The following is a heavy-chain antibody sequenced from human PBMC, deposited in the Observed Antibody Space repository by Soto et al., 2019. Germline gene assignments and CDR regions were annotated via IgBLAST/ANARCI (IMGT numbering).Heavy chain of an antibody. J-gene: IGHJ6*02. CDR2: IYYSGST. D-gene: IGHD3-10*01. CDR1: GGSISSSSYS. CDR3: ARDLFGTTYYYGMDV. V-gene: IGHV4-31*03. Sequence: SQTLSLTCTVSGGSISSSSYSWSWIRQHPGKGLEWIGYIYYSGSTYYNPSIKSRVTISVDTSKNQFSLKLSSVTDADTAVYYCARDLFGTTYYYGMDVWGQGTTVTVSS.